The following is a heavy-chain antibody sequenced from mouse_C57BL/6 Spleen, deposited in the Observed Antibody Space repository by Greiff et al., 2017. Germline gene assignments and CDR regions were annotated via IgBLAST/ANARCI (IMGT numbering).Heavy chain of an antibody. CDR1: GYTFTDYN. D-gene: IGHD2-4*01. J-gene: IGHJ3*01. V-gene: IGHV1-18*01. CDR3: ARGDYGFAY. Sequence: VHVKQSGPELVKPGASVKIPCKASGYTFTDYNMDWVKQSHGKSLEWIGDINPNNGGTIYNQKFKGKATLTVDKSSSTAYMERRSLTSEDTAVYYCARGDYGFAYWGQGTLVTVSA. CDR2: INPNNGGT.